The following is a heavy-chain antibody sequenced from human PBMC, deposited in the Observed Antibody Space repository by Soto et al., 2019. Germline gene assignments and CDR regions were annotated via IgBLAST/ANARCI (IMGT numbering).Heavy chain of an antibody. CDR3: ARALGGVATNWFDP. J-gene: IGHJ5*02. Sequence: SYAMHWVRQAPGKGLEWVAAISYDGSNKYYADSVKGRFTISRDNSKNTLYLQMNSLRAEDTAVYYCARALGGVATNWFDPWGQGTLVTVSS. D-gene: IGHD3-16*01. CDR1: SYA. V-gene: IGHV3-30-3*01. CDR2: ISYDGSNK.